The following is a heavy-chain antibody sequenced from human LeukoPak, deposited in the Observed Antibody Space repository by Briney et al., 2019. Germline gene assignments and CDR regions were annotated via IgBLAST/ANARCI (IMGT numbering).Heavy chain of an antibody. V-gene: IGHV1-2*02. Sequence: GASLKVSCKASGYTFTGYYMHWVRQAPGQGLEWMGWINPNSGGTNYAHKFQGRVTMTRDTSISTAYMALSRLRSDDTAVYYCASGPSKAADYWGQGTRVTVSS. CDR2: INPNSGGT. CDR1: GYTFTGYY. J-gene: IGHJ4*02. CDR3: ASGPSKAADY. D-gene: IGHD4-11*01.